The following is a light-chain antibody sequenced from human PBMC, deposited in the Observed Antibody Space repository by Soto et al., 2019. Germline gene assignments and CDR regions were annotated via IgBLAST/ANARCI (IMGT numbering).Light chain of an antibody. CDR1: QSVRSNF. CDR3: QQYGSSFWT. CDR2: VAS. Sequence: EIVLTQSPGTLSLSPGEGATLSCRTSQSVRSNFLAWYQQKPGQAPRLLIYVASTRAIGIPDRFSVSGSGTDFTLTISRLEPEDRAVYYCQQYGSSFWTFGQGTKVEIK. J-gene: IGKJ1*01. V-gene: IGKV3-20*01.